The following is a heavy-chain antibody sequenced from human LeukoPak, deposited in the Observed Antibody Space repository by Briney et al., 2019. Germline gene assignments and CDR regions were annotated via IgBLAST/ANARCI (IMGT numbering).Heavy chain of an antibody. CDR1: GSTFTTYY. CDR3: AGRAQAEMETVWGLIDS. Sequence: GEPLNISCTGPGSTFTTYYIGWVRKIHGRGRGWMDIIFPGDSDTRYSPSFEGQVTISADKSINTAYLQWNSLKSSDTAIYFCAGRAQAEMETVWGLIDSWGQGTPVTVSS. J-gene: IGHJ4*02. CDR2: IFPGDSDT. D-gene: IGHD3-16*01. V-gene: IGHV5-51*01.